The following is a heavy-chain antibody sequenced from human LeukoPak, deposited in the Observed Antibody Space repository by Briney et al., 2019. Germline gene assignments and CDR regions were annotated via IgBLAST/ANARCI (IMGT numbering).Heavy chain of an antibody. CDR2: VYYSGST. CDR1: GGSISTYY. V-gene: IGHV4-59*01. Sequence: IPSETLSLTCTVSGGSISTYYWSWIRQPPGKGLEWIGYVYYSGSTNYNPSPKSRVTISVDTSKNQFSLKLSSVTAADTAVYYCARGLQLWLNYFDYWGQGTLVTVSS. CDR3: ARGLQLWLNYFDY. D-gene: IGHD5-18*01. J-gene: IGHJ4*02.